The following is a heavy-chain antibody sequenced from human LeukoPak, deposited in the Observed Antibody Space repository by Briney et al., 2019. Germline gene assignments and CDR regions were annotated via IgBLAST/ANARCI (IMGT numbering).Heavy chain of an antibody. CDR1: GYTFTGYY. Sequence: ASVKVSCKASGYTFTGYYMHRVRQAPGQGLEWMGWINPNSGGTNYAQKFQGRVTMTRDTSISTAYMELSRLRSDDTAVYYCARGRKMLYYYFDYWGQGTLVTASS. CDR3: ARGRKMLYYYFDY. J-gene: IGHJ4*02. V-gene: IGHV1-2*02. CDR2: INPNSGGT. D-gene: IGHD2-15*01.